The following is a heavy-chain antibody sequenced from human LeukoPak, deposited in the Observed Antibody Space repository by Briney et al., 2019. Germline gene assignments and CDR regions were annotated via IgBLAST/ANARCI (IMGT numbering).Heavy chain of an antibody. J-gene: IGHJ4*02. V-gene: IGHV3-23*01. Sequence: GGSLRLSCAASGFTFSSYVMSWVRQAPGKGLEWVSAISGSGNIIYYADSVKGRFTISRDNSKNTLYLQMSSLRAKDTAVYYCAKELTAKGLFDYWGQGTPVTVSS. CDR1: GFTFSSYV. CDR3: AKELTAKGLFDY. D-gene: IGHD5-18*01. CDR2: ISGSGNII.